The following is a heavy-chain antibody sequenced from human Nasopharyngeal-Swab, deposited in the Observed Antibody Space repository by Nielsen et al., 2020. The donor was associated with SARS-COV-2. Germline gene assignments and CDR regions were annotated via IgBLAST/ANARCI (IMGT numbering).Heavy chain of an antibody. CDR2: ISSSSSYI. CDR3: ARGGSYSSGWYVGFEHYFDY. CDR1: GFTFSSYS. Sequence: GGSLRLSCAASGFTFSSYSMNWVRQAPGKGLEWVSSISSSSSYIYYADSVKGRFTISRGNAKNSLYLQMNSLRAEDTAVYYCARGGSYSSGWYVGFEHYFDYWGQGTLVTVSS. J-gene: IGHJ4*02. V-gene: IGHV3-21*01. D-gene: IGHD6-19*01.